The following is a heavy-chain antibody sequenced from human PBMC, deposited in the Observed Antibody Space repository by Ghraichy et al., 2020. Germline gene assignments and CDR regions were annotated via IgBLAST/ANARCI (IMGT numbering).Heavy chain of an antibody. J-gene: IGHJ6*02. CDR2: ITSSSRTI. Sequence: GSLRLSCVGSGFTFSGYSMNWVRQSPGKGLEWVSYITSSSRTIFYADSVKGRFTISRDNAQNSLYLQMNSLRDEDTAVYYCARGATVVRFFYYDGMDVWGQGTTVTVSS. V-gene: IGHV3-48*02. D-gene: IGHD4-23*01. CDR1: GFTFSGYS. CDR3: ARGATVVRFFYYDGMDV.